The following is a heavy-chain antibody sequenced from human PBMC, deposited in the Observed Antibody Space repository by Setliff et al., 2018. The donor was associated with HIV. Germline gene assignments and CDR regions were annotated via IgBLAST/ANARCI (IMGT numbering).Heavy chain of an antibody. CDR1: GYSINDGYY. J-gene: IGHJ4*02. V-gene: IGHV4-38-2*01. CDR3: ARDPALHSSQSPSSHYFDY. Sequence: SETLSLTCAASGYSINDGYYWAWIREFPGMGLQWIGIVYHGGTTNYNPTLKSRVAISTDTSKTQFSLKLRSVSATGTAVYFCARDPALHSSQSPSSHYFDYWGQGTLVTVSS. CDR2: VYHGGTT. D-gene: IGHD6-25*01.